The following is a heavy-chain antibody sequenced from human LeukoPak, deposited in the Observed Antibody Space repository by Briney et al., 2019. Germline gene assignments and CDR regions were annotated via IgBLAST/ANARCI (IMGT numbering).Heavy chain of an antibody. J-gene: IGHJ4*02. V-gene: IGHV4-4*09. CDR3: ARRGNWGFFDY. Sequence: SETLSLTCTVSGGSISSNYWSWIRQPPGKGLEWIGYINTSGSTNYNPSLKSRVSISLDTSRNQFSLKLTSVTAAVTAVYYCARRGNWGFFDYWGQGILVSVSS. CDR2: INTSGST. D-gene: IGHD7-27*01. CDR1: GGSISSNY.